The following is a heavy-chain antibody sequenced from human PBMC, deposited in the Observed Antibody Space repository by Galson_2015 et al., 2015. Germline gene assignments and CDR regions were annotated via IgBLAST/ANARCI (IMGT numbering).Heavy chain of an antibody. CDR1: GYDFTTYW. V-gene: IGHV5-51*01. CDR2: IYPGDDDV. Sequence: QSGAEVKKPGESLKVSCQGSGYDFTTYWITWVRQMPGKGLEWMGNIYPGDDDVRCNPSFQGQVTISADKSRDTAYVQWSSLKASHPSSCFCVHPLGAGGSLYGRDVRGQGTTVPDSS. J-gene: IGHJ6*02. D-gene: IGHD2-8*02. CDR3: VHPLGAGGSLYGRDV.